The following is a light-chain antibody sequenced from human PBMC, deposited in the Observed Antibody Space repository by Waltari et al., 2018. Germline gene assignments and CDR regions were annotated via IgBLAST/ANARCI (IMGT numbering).Light chain of an antibody. CDR1: SRHITYI. CDR3: ETWDSNTQGV. Sequence: QPVLTQSSSASASLGSSVKLTCPLRSRHITYIIPGPQQEPGKAPRYLMKVEDSGSYNKGSGVPDRFSGSSSGADRYLSISNLQSEDEADYYCETWDSNTQGVFGGGTKLTVL. CDR2: VEDSGSY. J-gene: IGLJ3*02. V-gene: IGLV4-60*03.